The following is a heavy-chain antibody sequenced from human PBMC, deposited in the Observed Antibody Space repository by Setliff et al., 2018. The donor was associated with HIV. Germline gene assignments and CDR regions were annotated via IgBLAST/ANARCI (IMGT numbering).Heavy chain of an antibody. V-gene: IGHV4-39*01. Sequence: PSETLSLTCSVSGGSIEFSSYYWGWVRQPPGKGLEWIGSLYYGGSTYYNPSLKSRVTISVDTSKNHFSLKLSSATAADTAVYYCARHQVIPTVIGAFDIWGQGTEVTVSS. J-gene: IGHJ3*02. CDR2: LYYGGST. CDR3: ARHQVIPTVIGAFDI. D-gene: IGHD3-16*02. CDR1: GGSIEFSSYY.